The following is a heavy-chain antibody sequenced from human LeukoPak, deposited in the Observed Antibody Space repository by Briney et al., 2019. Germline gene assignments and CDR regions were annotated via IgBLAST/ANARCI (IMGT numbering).Heavy chain of an antibody. J-gene: IGHJ4*02. CDR3: AREVPVDIVVKGLLALDY. D-gene: IGHD5-12*01. V-gene: IGHV6-1*01. CDR2: TYYRSKWYN. CDR1: GDSVSSNSAA. Sequence: SQTLSLTCAISGDSVSSNSAAWNWIRQSPSRGLEWLGRTYYRSKWYNDHAVSVKSRITINPDTSKNQFSLQLNSVTPEDTAVYYCAREVPVDIVVKGLLALDYWGQGTLVTVSS.